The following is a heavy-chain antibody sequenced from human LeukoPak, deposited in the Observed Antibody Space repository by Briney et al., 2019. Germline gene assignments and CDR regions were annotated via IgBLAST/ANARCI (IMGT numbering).Heavy chain of an antibody. J-gene: IGHJ4*02. V-gene: IGHV3-7*01. CDR2: IKQDGSEK. Sequence: GGSLRLSCAASGFTFSSYWMSWVRQAPGKGLEWVANIKQDGSEKYCVDSVKGRFTISRDNAKNSLYLQMNSLRAEDTAVYYCARRGRIPAADTDQYYSDYWGQGTLVTVSS. D-gene: IGHD6-13*01. CDR1: GFTFSSYW. CDR3: ARRGRIPAADTDQYYSDY.